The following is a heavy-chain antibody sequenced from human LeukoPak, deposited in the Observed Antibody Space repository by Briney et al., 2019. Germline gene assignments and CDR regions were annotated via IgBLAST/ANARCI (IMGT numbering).Heavy chain of an antibody. J-gene: IGHJ3*02. CDR1: GFTFDDYG. D-gene: IGHD2-21*01. CDR3: AKDPLKYSPGAFDI. Sequence: GGSLRLSCAASGFTFDDYGMSWVRQAPGKGLEWVSAISGSGGSTYYADSVKGRFTISRGNSKNTLYLQMNSLRAEDTAVYYCAKDPLKYSPGAFDIWGQGTMVTVSS. CDR2: ISGSGGST. V-gene: IGHV3-23*01.